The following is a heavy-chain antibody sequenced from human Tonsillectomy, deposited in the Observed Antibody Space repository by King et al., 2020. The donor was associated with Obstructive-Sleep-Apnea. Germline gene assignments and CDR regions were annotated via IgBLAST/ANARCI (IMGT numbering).Heavy chain of an antibody. CDR3: GRWTVTTQIDY. V-gene: IGHV4-4*02. CDR2: IYHTGST. J-gene: IGHJ4*02. CDR1: GASISSANW. D-gene: IGHD4-11*01. Sequence: VQLQESGPGLVKPSGTLSLTCAVSGASISSANWRSWVRQPPGKGLEWIGEIYHTGSTNYNPSLKSRVTISVDKAENQFSLKLNSLTAADTAVYYCGRWTVTTQIDYWGGGTLVTVSS.